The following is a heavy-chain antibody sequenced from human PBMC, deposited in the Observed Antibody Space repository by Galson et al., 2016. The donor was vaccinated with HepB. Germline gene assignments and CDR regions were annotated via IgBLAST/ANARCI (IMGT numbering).Heavy chain of an antibody. J-gene: IGHJ4*02. D-gene: IGHD3-10*01. CDR3: ARYHLGTYYNDPFDY. V-gene: IGHV4-34*01. Sequence: SETLSLTCAVYGGSFSGYYWSWIRQPPGKGLEWIGEINHSGSTNYNPSLKSRVTISVDTSKNQFSLKLSSVTAADTAVYYCARYHLGTYYNDPFDYWGQGTLVTVSS. CDR2: INHSGST. CDR1: GGSFSGYY.